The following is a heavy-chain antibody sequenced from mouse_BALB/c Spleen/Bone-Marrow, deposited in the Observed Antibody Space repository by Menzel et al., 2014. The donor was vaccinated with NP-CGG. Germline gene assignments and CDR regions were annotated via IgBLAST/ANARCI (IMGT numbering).Heavy chain of an antibody. J-gene: IGHJ2*01. D-gene: IGHD1-1*01. Sequence: VQLQQSGAELAKPAASVKMSCKASGYTFTNYWMHWVKQRPGQGLEWIGYINPSTGYTEYNQKFKDKATLTADKSSSTAYMQLSSLTSEDSAVYYCARIYYYGRDYWGQGTTLTVSS. CDR1: GYTFTNYW. CDR2: INPSTGYT. V-gene: IGHV1-7*01. CDR3: ARIYYYGRDY.